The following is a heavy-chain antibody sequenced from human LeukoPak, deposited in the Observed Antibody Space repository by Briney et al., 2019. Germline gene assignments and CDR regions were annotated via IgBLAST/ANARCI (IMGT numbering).Heavy chain of an antibody. CDR1: GGSISSSSYY. V-gene: IGHV4-39*01. CDR2: IYYSGST. D-gene: IGHD3-22*01. J-gene: IGHJ4*02. CDR3: ASPYNIRSYSYDSTVLEDY. Sequence: SETLSLTCTVSGGSISSSSYYWGWIRQPPGKGLEWIGSIYYSGSTYYNPSLKSRVTISVDTSKNQFSLKLSSVTTADTAVYYCASPYNIRSYSYDSTVLEDYWGQGTLVTVSS.